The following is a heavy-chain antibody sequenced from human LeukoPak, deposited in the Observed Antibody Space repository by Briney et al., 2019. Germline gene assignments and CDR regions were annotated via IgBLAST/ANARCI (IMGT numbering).Heavy chain of an antibody. J-gene: IGHJ4*02. CDR1: GFTFSSYW. D-gene: IGHD3-22*01. CDR3: ARGAFMYDYDSSGEYFDY. CDR2: IKQDGSEK. V-gene: IGHV3-7*01. Sequence: GGSLRLSCAASGFTFSSYWMSWVRQAPGKGLEWVANIKQDGSEKYYVDSVKGRFTISRDNAKNSLYLQMNSLRAEDTAVYYCARGAFMYDYDSSGEYFDYWGQGTLVTVSS.